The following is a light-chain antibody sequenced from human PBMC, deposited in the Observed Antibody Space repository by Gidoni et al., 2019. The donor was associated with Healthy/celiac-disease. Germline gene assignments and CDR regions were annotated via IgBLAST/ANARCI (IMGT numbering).Light chain of an antibody. CDR2: AAS. CDR1: QSISSY. V-gene: IGKV1-39*01. J-gene: IGKJ1*01. CDR3: QQSYSTPPWT. Sequence: DIQMTQSPSSLSASVGDRVTITCRASQSISSYLNWYQQKPGKAPKLLNYAASSLQSEVPSRFSGSGSGTDFTLTISSLQPEDFATYYCQQSYSTPPWTFXQXTKVEIK.